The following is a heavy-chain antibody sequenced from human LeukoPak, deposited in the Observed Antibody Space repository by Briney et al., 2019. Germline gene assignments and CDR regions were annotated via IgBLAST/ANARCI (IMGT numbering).Heavy chain of an antibody. CDR1: GYSFTSYW. CDR2: IYPGDSDT. D-gene: IGHD2-15*01. V-gene: IGHV5-51*01. J-gene: IGHJ4*02. Sequence: GESLKISCKGSGYSFTSYWIGWVRQTPGKGLEWIGIIYPGDSDTRYSPSFQAQVTISADKSISTAYLQWRSLKASDTAMYYCARLDCSGGSCYPFDYWGQGTLVTVSS. CDR3: ARLDCSGGSCYPFDY.